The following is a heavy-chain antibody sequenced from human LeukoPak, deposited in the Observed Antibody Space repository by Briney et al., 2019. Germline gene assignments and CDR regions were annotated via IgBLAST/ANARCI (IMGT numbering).Heavy chain of an antibody. D-gene: IGHD6-13*01. CDR1: GFTFSNEA. J-gene: IGHJ4*02. CDR3: AKGGGSWYGD. V-gene: IGHV3-23*01. CDR2: IGVSGGST. Sequence: QTGGSLRLSCAASGFTFSNEAMSWVRQAPAKGLEWVSSIGVSGGSTYYADSVKGRFTISRDDSKNTLYLQMNSLRAEDTAVYYCAKGGGSWYGDWGQGTLVTVSS.